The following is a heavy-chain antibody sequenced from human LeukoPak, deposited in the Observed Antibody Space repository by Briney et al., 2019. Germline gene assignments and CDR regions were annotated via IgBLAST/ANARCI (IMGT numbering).Heavy chain of an antibody. CDR3: AKAVAHVRIYAFDI. CDR2: ISGSGGST. CDR1: GFTFSSYA. D-gene: IGHD2/OR15-2a*01. Sequence: RGGSLRLSCAASGFTFSSYAMSWVRQAPGKGLEWVSAISGSGGSTYYADSVKGRFTISRDNSKNTLYLQMNSLRAEDAAVYYCAKAVAHVRIYAFDIWGQGTMVTVSS. V-gene: IGHV3-23*01. J-gene: IGHJ3*02.